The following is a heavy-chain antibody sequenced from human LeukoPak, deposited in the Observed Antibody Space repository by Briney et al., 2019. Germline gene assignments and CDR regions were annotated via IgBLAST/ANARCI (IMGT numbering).Heavy chain of an antibody. CDR2: ISSDGSIT. CDR1: GFTFSSYE. J-gene: IGHJ4*02. V-gene: IGHV3-74*01. Sequence: GGSLRLSCAASGFTFSSYEMNWVRQAPGKGPEWVSLISSDGSITSYADSVKGRFTISRDNAKNTVYLQMNSLRVEDTAVYYCARRVGSSESSYYFDYWGQGTLVTVSS. CDR3: ARRVGSSESSYYFDY. D-gene: IGHD3-22*01.